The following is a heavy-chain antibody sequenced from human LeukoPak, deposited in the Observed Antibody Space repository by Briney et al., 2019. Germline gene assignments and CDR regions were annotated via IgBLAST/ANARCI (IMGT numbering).Heavy chain of an antibody. J-gene: IGHJ4*02. CDR3: TRVNYYDSSSFYYGYFDY. Sequence: RSLRLSCTASGFTFANHSISCVRQAPEEGRDWVGFIRNKAYGERPDYASSVQGRFTIARDDSESISQLQMNSLKNEDTGVYYCTRVNYYDSSSFYYGYFDYWGKGTLVTVSS. CDR2: IRNKAYGERP. CDR1: GFTFANHS. V-gene: IGHV3-49*04. D-gene: IGHD3-22*01.